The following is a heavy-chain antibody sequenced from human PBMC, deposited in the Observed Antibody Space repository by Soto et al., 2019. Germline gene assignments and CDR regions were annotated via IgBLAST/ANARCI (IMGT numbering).Heavy chain of an antibody. CDR2: IFSNDEK. Sequence: QVTLKESGPVLVKPTETLTLTCSVSGFSLTNARMGVSWIRQPPGKALEWLAHIFSNDEKSYSTSLKSRLTISKDTSRSQVVLTMTNMDPVETATYYCARIPDAVTFYWYFDLWGRGTLVTVSS. D-gene: IGHD4-17*01. CDR3: ARIPDAVTFYWYFDL. V-gene: IGHV2-26*01. CDR1: GFSLTNARMG. J-gene: IGHJ2*01.